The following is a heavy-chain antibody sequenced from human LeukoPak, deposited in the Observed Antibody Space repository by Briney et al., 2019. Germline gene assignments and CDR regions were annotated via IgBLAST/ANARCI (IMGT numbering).Heavy chain of an antibody. CDR1: GFTFTSSA. V-gene: IGHV1-58*01. CDR2: IVVGSGNT. CDR3: AADRRRLQHYWYFDL. J-gene: IGHJ2*01. Sequence: GASVKVSCKASGFTFTSSAVQWVRQARGQRLEWIGWIVVGSGNTNYAQKFQERVTITRDMSTSTAYMELSSLRSEDTAVYYCAADRRRLQHYWYFDLWGRGTLVTVSS. D-gene: IGHD5-24*01.